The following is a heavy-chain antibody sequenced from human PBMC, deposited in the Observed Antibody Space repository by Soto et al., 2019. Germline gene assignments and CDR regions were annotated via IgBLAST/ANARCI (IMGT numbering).Heavy chain of an antibody. Sequence: GGSLSLSCVASGLTFSSYSMVWVRQAPGKGLEWLSYIFVDSSTIYYADSVKGRFTVSRDNAHNSLFLLMNSLRAEDTALYYCARHVYSYFDSSGYIYWGQGTLVTVSS. V-gene: IGHV3-48*04. CDR1: GLTFSSYS. CDR2: IFVDSSTI. J-gene: IGHJ4*02. D-gene: IGHD3-22*01. CDR3: ARHVYSYFDSSGYIY.